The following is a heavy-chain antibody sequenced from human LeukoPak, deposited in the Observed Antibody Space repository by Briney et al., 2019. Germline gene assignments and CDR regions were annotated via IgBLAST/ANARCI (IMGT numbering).Heavy chain of an antibody. J-gene: IGHJ6*03. CDR2: IYYSGST. CDR3: ARVSWFPGSSYYYMDV. Sequence: SETLSLTCTVSAGSISSYYWSWIRQPPGKGLEWIGYIYYSGSTNYNPSLKSRVTISLDTSKTQFSLKLSSVTAADTAVYYCARVSWFPGSSYYYMDVWGKGTTVTVSS. V-gene: IGHV4-59*01. D-gene: IGHD3-9*01. CDR1: AGSISSYY.